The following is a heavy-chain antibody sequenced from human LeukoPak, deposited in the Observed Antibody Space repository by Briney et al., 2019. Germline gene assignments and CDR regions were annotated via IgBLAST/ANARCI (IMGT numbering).Heavy chain of an antibody. V-gene: IGHV3-30*03. Sequence: GGSLRLSCAASGFTFSSYGMHWVRQAPGKGLEWVAVISYDGSNKYYADPVKGRFTISRDNSKNTLYLQMNSLRAEDTAVYYCARDVSITMVRGVINDPAFDIWGQGTMVTVS. CDR1: GFTFSSYG. J-gene: IGHJ3*02. CDR3: ARDVSITMVRGVINDPAFDI. CDR2: ISYDGSNK. D-gene: IGHD3-10*01.